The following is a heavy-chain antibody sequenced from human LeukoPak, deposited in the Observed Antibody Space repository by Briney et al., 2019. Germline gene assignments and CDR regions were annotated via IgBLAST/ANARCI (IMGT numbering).Heavy chain of an antibody. CDR3: TRVVPAAHYGMDV. V-gene: IGHV3-49*04. CDR1: GFTFGDYA. Sequence: GGSLRPSRTAAGFTFGDYAMSWVRQAPGKGLEWVGFIRSKVNGGTKEYAASVKGRFTISRDDSKSIAYLQMNSMKTEDTAVYYCTRVVPAAHYGMDVWGQGTTVTVSS. D-gene: IGHD2-2*01. CDR2: IRSKVNGGTK. J-gene: IGHJ6*02.